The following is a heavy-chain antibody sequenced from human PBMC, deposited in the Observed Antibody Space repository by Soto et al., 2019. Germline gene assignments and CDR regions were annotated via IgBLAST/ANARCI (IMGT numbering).Heavy chain of an antibody. CDR3: ASEEEGNGDYVFDY. V-gene: IGHV4-30-4*01. J-gene: IGHJ4*02. Sequence: QVQLQESGPGLVKPSQTLSLTCTVSGGSISSGDYYWRWIRQPPGKGLEWIGYIYYSGRTYYNPSLKSRVTISVDTSKNQFSLNLSSVTAADTAVYYCASEEEGNGDYVFDYWGQRTLVTVSS. D-gene: IGHD4-17*01. CDR2: IYYSGRT. CDR1: GGSISSGDYY.